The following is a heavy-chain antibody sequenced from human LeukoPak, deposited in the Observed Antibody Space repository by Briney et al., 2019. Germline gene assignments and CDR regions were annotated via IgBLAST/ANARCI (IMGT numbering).Heavy chain of an antibody. CDR2: IVVGSGNT. Sequence: SVKVSCKASGFTFTSSAMQWVRQARGQRLEWIGWIVVGSGNTNYAQKFQERVTITRDMSTSTAYMELSSLRSEDTAVYYCAADWVRGWTNYYYYGVDVWGQGTTVTVSS. J-gene: IGHJ6*02. V-gene: IGHV1-58*02. CDR3: AADWVRGWTNYYYYGVDV. CDR1: GFTFTSSA. D-gene: IGHD6-19*01.